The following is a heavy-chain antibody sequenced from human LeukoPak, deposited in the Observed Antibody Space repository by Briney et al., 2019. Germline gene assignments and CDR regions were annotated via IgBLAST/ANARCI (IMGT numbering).Heavy chain of an antibody. J-gene: IGHJ4*02. CDR1: GGSISSSSDY. CDR3: ARRAYSAAYWKHFDY. V-gene: IGHV4-39*01. Sequence: SETLSLTCTVSGGSISSSSDYWGWIRQAPGKGLEWIRSIYYHENTYYNSSLKSRVTISVDTSKNQFSLKLNSVTAAGTAVYFCARRAYSAAYWKHFDYWGQGTLVTVSS. D-gene: IGHD1-1*01. CDR2: IYYHENT.